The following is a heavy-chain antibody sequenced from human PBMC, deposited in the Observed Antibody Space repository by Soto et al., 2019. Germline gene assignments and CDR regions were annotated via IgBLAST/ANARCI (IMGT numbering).Heavy chain of an antibody. CDR3: ARRPDAFDI. V-gene: IGHV3-23*01. Sequence: EVQLLESGGGLVQPGGSLRLSCAGSGSTFTDFTMTWVRQAPGKGLEWVSAISGDGLSTYYAGSVKGRFTISRGNSKTTLYLQMNSLRAEDTAVYYCARRPDAFDIWGRGTMVTVSS. CDR2: ISGDGLST. J-gene: IGHJ3*02. CDR1: GSTFTDFT.